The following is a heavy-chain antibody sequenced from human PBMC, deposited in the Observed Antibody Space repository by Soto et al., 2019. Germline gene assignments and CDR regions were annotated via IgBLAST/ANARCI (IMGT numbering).Heavy chain of an antibody. Sequence: ASVKVSCKAAGYAFTSYGISWVRQAPGQGLEWMGWTSAYNGNTNYAQKLQGRVTMTTDTSTSTAYMELRSLRSDDTAVYYCARDRSYYYDSSGYYPDAFDIWGQGTMVTVSS. CDR3: ARDRSYYYDSSGYYPDAFDI. V-gene: IGHV1-18*01. CDR1: GYAFTSYG. D-gene: IGHD3-22*01. J-gene: IGHJ3*02. CDR2: TSAYNGNT.